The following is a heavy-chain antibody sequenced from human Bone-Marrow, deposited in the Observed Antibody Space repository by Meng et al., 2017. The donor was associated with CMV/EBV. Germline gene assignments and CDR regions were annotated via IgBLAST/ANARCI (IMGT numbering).Heavy chain of an antibody. D-gene: IGHD2-2*02. CDR3: ARDQGYCSSTSCYTGYYYYGMDV. CDR1: GYTFTSYD. J-gene: IGHJ6*02. V-gene: IGHV1-8*01. Sequence: ASVKVSCKASGYTFTSYDINWVRQATGQGLEWMGWMNPNSGNTGYAQKFQGRVTMTRNTSISAAYMELSSLRSEDTAVYYCARDQGYCSSTSCYTGYYYYGMDVWGRGTTVTVSS. CDR2: MNPNSGNT.